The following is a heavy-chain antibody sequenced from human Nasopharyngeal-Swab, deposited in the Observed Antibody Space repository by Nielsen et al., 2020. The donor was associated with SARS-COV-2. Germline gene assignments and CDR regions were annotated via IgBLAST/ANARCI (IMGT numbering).Heavy chain of an antibody. V-gene: IGHV4-4*02. Sequence: SENLSLTCAVSGGSISSSNWWSWVRQPPGKGLEWIGEIYHSGSTNYNPSLKSRVTISVDKSKNQFSLKLSSVTDADTAVYYCARGIVATTLYSYFDYWGQGTLVTVSS. CDR2: IYHSGST. D-gene: IGHD5-12*01. CDR1: GGSISSSNW. CDR3: ARGIVATTLYSYFDY. J-gene: IGHJ4*02.